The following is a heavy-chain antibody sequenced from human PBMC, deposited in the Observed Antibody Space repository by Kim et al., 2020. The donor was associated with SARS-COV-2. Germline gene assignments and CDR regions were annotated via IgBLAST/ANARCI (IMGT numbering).Heavy chain of an antibody. CDR3: ARTPSTYYYDSSGVDY. D-gene: IGHD3-22*01. CDR2: ISYDGSNK. CDR1: GFTFSPYA. V-gene: IGHV3-30-3*01. Sequence: GGSLRLSCAASGFTFSPYAMHWVRQAPGKGLEWVAVISYDGSNKYYADSVKGRFTISRDNSKNTLYLQMNSLRAEDTAVYYCARTPSTYYYDSSGVDYWG. J-gene: IGHJ4*01.